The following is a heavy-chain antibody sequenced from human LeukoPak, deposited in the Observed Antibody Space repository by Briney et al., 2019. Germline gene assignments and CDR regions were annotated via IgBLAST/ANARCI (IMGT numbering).Heavy chain of an antibody. CDR2: ISGGGGST. Sequence: GGSLRLSCAASGFTFTNYAMSWVRQAPGKGLEWVSGISGGGGSTYYADSVKGRFTISKDNSKNTLYLQMNSLRAEDTAVYYCASHGWVTGTTKADYWGQGTLVTVSS. CDR1: GFTFTNYA. D-gene: IGHD4-17*01. J-gene: IGHJ4*02. CDR3: ASHGWVTGTTKADY. V-gene: IGHV3-23*01.